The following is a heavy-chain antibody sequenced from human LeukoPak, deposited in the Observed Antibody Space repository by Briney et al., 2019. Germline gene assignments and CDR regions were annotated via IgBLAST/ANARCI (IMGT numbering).Heavy chain of an antibody. D-gene: IGHD3-3*01. CDR3: ARVGHYDFWSGYSNWFDP. J-gene: IGHJ5*02. V-gene: IGHV4-4*07. CDR1: GGSISSYY. Sequence: SETLSLTCTVSGGSISSYYWSWIWQPAGKGLEWIGRIYTSGSTNYNPSLKSRVTMSVDTSKNQFSLKLSSVTAADTAVYYCARVGHYDFWSGYSNWFDPWGQGTLVTVSS. CDR2: IYTSGST.